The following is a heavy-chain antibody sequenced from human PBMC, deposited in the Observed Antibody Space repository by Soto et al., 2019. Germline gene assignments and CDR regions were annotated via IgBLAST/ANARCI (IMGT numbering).Heavy chain of an antibody. V-gene: IGHV1-69*13. D-gene: IGHD6-13*01. J-gene: IGHJ3*02. CDR1: GGTFSSYA. Sequence: ASVKVSCKASGGTFSSYAISWVRQAPGQGLEWMGGIIPIFGTANYAQKCQGRVTITADESTSTAYMELSSLRSEDTAVYYCATGAAARLLSDAFDIWGQGTMVAASS. CDR2: IIPIFGTA. CDR3: ATGAAARLLSDAFDI.